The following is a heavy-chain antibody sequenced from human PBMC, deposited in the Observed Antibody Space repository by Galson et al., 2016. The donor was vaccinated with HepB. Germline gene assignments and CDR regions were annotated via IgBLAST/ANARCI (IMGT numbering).Heavy chain of an antibody. CDR1: GFSISTYT. V-gene: IGHV3-21*01. J-gene: IGHJ3*02. Sequence: SLRLPCAASGFSISTYTMNWVRQAPGKGLEWISYISSSSAYVDYADSVKGRFTISRENAKNSLYLQMNSLRAEDTAVYYCARDRSRFSSGYYTGARDVFAIWGQGTVVTVSS. D-gene: IGHD3-3*01. CDR3: ARDRSRFSSGYYTGARDVFAI. CDR2: ISSSSAYV.